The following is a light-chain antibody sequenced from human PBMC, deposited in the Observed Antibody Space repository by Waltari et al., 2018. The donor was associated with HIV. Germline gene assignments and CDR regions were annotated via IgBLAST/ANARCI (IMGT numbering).Light chain of an antibody. CDR2: GAS. J-gene: IGKJ4*01. V-gene: IGKV3-20*01. CDR3: QQYDVLVT. CDR1: QTISNHY. Sequence: EIVLTQSPGTLSLSPGERVTISCRASQTISNHYLAWFQKKPGQAPRLLIYGASSRATGIPDRFRGSGSGTDFTLTISRLEPEDFAVYYCQQYDVLVTFGGGTKVENK.